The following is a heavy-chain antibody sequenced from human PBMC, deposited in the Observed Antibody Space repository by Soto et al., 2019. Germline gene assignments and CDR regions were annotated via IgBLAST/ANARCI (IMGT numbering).Heavy chain of an antibody. Sequence: ASVKVSCKASGGTFSSYAISWARQAPGQGLEWMGGIIPIFGTANYAQKFQGRVTITADESTSTAYMELSSLRSEDTAVYYCARDRVPANNWFDPWGQGTLVTVSS. CDR2: IIPIFGTA. CDR3: ARDRVPANNWFDP. D-gene: IGHD2-2*01. CDR1: GGTFSSYA. J-gene: IGHJ5*02. V-gene: IGHV1-69*13.